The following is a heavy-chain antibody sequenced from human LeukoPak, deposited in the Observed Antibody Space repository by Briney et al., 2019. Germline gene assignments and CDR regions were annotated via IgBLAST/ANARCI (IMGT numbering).Heavy chain of an antibody. CDR1: GFTFDDYA. CDR3: AKDGDIVATRYYFDY. CDR2: ISWNSGSI. V-gene: IGHV3-9*03. Sequence: GGSLRLSCAASGFTFDDYAMHWVRQAPGKGLEWVSSISWNSGSISYTDSVKGRSTISRDNAKNSLYLQMNSLRAEDMALYYCAKDGDIVATRYYFDYWGQGTLVTVSS. J-gene: IGHJ4*02. D-gene: IGHD5-12*01.